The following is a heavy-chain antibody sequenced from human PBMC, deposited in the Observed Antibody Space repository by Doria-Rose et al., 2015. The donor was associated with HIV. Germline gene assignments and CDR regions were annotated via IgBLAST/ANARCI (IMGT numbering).Heavy chain of an antibody. CDR3: HTGDFWYFDL. CDR1: GFAFSSAW. Sequence: GSLRLSCAASGFAFSSAWMSWVRQAPGKGLEWVGRIKSKIEGGATDYAAPVKGRFIISRDDSKNTLYLQLNSLKTEDSAVYYCHTGDFWYFDLWGRGTLVTVS. V-gene: IGHV3-15*01. J-gene: IGHJ2*01. CDR2: IKSKIEGGAT. D-gene: IGHD7-27*01.